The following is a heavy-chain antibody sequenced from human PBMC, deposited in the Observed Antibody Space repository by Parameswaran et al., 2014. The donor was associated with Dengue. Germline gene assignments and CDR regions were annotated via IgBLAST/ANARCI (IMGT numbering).Heavy chain of an antibody. V-gene: IGHV1-69*01. CDR3: ARGKIPAATYYYYYMDV. CDR2: IIPIFGTP. D-gene: IGHD2-2*01. J-gene: IGHJ6*03. Sequence: RLVRQAPGQGLEWMGGIIPIFGTPKYAQKLQGRVTITADQSTSTAYMELSSLRSEDTAVYYCARGKIPAATYYYYYMDVWGKGTAVTVSS.